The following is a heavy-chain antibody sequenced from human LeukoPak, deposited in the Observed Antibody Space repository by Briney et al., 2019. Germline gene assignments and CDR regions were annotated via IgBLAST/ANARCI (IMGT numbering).Heavy chain of an antibody. D-gene: IGHD3-16*02. CDR3: ARDFLPFGGVIGLEAFDI. J-gene: IGHJ3*02. CDR2: IWYDGSSK. Sequence: GGSLRLSCAASGFTFSSYGMHWVRQAPGKGLEWVAVIWYDGSSKYYADSVKGRFTISRDNSKNTLYLQMNSLRAEDTAVYYCARDFLPFGGVIGLEAFDIWGQGTMVTVSS. V-gene: IGHV3-33*01. CDR1: GFTFSSYG.